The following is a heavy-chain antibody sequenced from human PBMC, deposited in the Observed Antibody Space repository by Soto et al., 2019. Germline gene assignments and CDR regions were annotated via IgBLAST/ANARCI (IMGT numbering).Heavy chain of an antibody. CDR1: GYSISSGYY. CDR3: ATKKPMMGDILTLNFNYYYYGMDV. D-gene: IGHD3-9*01. J-gene: IGHJ6*02. V-gene: IGHV4-38-2*01. CDR2: IYHSGST. Sequence: SETLSLTCAVSGYSISSGYYWGWIRQPPGKGLEWIGSIYHSGSTYYNPSLKSRVTISVDTSKNQFSLKLSSVTAADTAVYYCATKKPMMGDILTLNFNYYYYGMDVWGQGTRVTVSS.